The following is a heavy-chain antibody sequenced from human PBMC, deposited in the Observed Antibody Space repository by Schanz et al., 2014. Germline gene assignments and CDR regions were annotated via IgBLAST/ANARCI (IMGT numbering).Heavy chain of an antibody. Sequence: QVQLQESGPRLVKPSQTLSLTCTVSGGSISSTNWWHWVRQSPGKGLEWLGEIIHDGRTNYNPSLGRRVTISLDKSENQFSLELTSVTAADTALYFCARVKQGCSDTSCVLDPWGQGTLVTVSS. V-gene: IGHV4-4*02. D-gene: IGHD2-2*01. J-gene: IGHJ5*02. CDR3: ARVKQGCSDTSCVLDP. CDR1: GGSISSTNW. CDR2: IIHDGRT.